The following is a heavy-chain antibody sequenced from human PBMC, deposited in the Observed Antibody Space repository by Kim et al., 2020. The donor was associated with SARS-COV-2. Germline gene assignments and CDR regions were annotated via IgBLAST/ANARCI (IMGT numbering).Heavy chain of an antibody. CDR2: ISYSGST. J-gene: IGHJ4*02. CDR3: AKTVGPTLYLDC. CDR1: GGPISSGTYY. D-gene: IGHD1-26*01. V-gene: IGHV4-39*01. Sequence: SETLSLTCTVSGGPISSGTYYWGWVRQPPGKGLEWIASISYSGSTHYNPSLRSRVTISGDASKKQFSLKVNSVTATDSALFFCAKTVGPTLYLDCWGPG.